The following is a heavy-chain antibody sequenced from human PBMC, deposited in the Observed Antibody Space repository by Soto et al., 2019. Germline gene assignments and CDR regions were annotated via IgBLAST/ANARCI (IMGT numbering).Heavy chain of an antibody. CDR3: ARDVGV. Sequence: EVQLVESGGGLVQRGGSLRLSCAASGITVYNNYMSWVRQAPGKGLEWVSGIYSGGSTSYADSVKGRFTIYRDGSKNTVYLQMNRLSTGGTAVYYCARDVGVWGRGTTVTVSS. V-gene: IGHV3-66*01. CDR2: IYSGGST. CDR1: GITVYNNY. J-gene: IGHJ6*04.